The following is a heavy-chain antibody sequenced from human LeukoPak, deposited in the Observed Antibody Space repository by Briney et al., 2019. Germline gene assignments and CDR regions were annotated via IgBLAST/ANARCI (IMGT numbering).Heavy chain of an antibody. J-gene: IGHJ4*02. CDR3: ARDNRDWSTFGGVIVRPFFDY. CDR1: GFTFSSYW. V-gene: IGHV3-7*01. D-gene: IGHD3-16*02. CDR2: IKQDGSEK. Sequence: GGSLRLSCAASGFTFSSYWMSWVRQAPGKGLEWVANIKQDGSEKYYVDSAKGRFTISRDNAKNSLYLQMNSLRAEDTAVYYCARDNRDWSTFGGVIVRPFFDYWGQGTLVTVSS.